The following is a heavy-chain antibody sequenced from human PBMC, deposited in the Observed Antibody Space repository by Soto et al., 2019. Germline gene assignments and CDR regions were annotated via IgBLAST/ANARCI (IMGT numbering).Heavy chain of an antibody. V-gene: IGHV3-30-3*01. Sequence: QVQLVESEGGVVQPGRSLRLSCAASGFTFSSYAMHWVRQAPGKGLEWVAVISYDGSNKYYADSVKGRFTISRDNSKNTLYLQMNSLRAEDTAVYYCARGGSGWLIDYWGQGTLVTVSS. D-gene: IGHD6-19*01. J-gene: IGHJ4*02. CDR2: ISYDGSNK. CDR1: GFTFSSYA. CDR3: ARGGSGWLIDY.